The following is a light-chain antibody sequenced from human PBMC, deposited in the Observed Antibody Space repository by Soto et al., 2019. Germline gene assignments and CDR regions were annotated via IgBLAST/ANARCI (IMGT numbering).Light chain of an antibody. Sequence: QSVLAQPASVSGSPGQSIAISCTGTSSDVGSYTYVSWYQQHPGKAPKLMIFDVSNRPSGVSDRFSGSKSGNTASLTISGLQADDEADYYCSSYTISSTYFFGTGTKVTVL. V-gene: IGLV2-14*01. J-gene: IGLJ1*01. CDR1: SSDVGSYTY. CDR3: SSYTISSTYF. CDR2: DVS.